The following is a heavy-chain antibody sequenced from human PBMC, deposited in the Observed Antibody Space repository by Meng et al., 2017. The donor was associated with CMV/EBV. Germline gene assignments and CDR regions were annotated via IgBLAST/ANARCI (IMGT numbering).Heavy chain of an antibody. D-gene: IGHD6-19*01. V-gene: IGHV3-30-3*01. Sequence: QVQPVESGGGVVLPGVSLRLSCAASGFTFSSYAMPWVRQAPGKGLEWVAVISYDGSNKYYADYVKGRFTISRDNSKNTLYLQMNSLRAEDTAVYYCARGSVAGFDYWGQGTLVTVSS. J-gene: IGHJ4*02. CDR3: ARGSVAGFDY. CDR1: GFTFSSYA. CDR2: ISYDGSNK.